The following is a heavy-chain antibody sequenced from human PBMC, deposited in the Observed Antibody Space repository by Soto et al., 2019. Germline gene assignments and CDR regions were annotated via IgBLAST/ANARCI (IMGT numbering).Heavy chain of an antibody. CDR3: ARAVDYYDSSGYYTHEYFQH. V-gene: IGHV1-18*01. CDR2: ISAYNGNT. D-gene: IGHD3-22*01. Sequence: QVQLVQSGGEVKKPGASVKVSCKASGYTFTTYGITWVRQGPGQGLEWMGWISAYNGNTNYAQKVQGRVTMTTDTSTSTGYMEQRSLRTDDTAVYYCARAVDYYDSSGYYTHEYFQHWGQGTLVTVSS. J-gene: IGHJ1*01. CDR1: GYTFTTYG.